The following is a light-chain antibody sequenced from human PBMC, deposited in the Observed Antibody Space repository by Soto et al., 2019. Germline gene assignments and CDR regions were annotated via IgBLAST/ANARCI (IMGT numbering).Light chain of an antibody. CDR3: LQDYNFPYS. CDR1: QGIRND. V-gene: IGKV1-6*01. CDR2: AAS. J-gene: IGKJ2*03. Sequence: AIPMTQSPSSLSASVGDRVTITCRASQGIRNDLGWYQQKPGKAPKLLIYAASILQSGVPSRFSGGGSGTDFTLTISSLQPEDFATYYCLQDYNFPYSFGQGTKLEIK.